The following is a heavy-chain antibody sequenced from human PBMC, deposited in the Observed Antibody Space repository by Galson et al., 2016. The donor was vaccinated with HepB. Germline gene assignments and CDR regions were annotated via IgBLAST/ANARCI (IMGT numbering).Heavy chain of an antibody. CDR2: ISSSGSLI. V-gene: IGHV3-48*02. CDR1: GFTFSTYT. D-gene: IGHD4-17*01. J-gene: IGHJ4*02. Sequence: SLRLSCAASGFTFSTYTMNWVRQAPGKGLEWVSYISSSGSLIQYAESVKGRFTISRDNAKMSLYLQMNSLRDEDTAVYYCETGDYGETRVGYWGQGTLVTVSS. CDR3: ETGDYGETRVGY.